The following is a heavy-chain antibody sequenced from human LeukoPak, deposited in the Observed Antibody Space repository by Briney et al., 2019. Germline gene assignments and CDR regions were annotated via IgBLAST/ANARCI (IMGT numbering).Heavy chain of an antibody. V-gene: IGHV4-39*07. CDR2: INHSGST. J-gene: IGHJ4*02. D-gene: IGHD3-10*01. Sequence: PSETLSLTCTVSGGSISSSSYYWGWIRRPPGKGLEWIGEINHSGSTNYNPSLKSRVTISVDTSKNQFSLKLSSVTAADTAVYYCARGRGSGSYYNVFNYWGQGTLVTVSS. CDR1: GGSISSSSYY. CDR3: ARGRGSGSYYNVFNY.